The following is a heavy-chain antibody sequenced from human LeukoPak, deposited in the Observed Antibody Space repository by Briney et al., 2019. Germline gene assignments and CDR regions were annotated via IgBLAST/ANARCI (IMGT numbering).Heavy chain of an antibody. CDR3: TGVTAYYFDH. V-gene: IGHV3-7*01. D-gene: IGHD1-14*01. CDR1: GFTFSSDW. CDR2: IKQDGSEK. J-gene: IGHJ4*03. Sequence: GGSLRLSCAASGFTFSSDWMSWVRQAPGKGLEWVANIKQDGSEKYYVDSVKGRFTISRDNAKNSLYLQMNSLRAEDTAVYYCTGVTAYYFDHWGQGTMVTVSS.